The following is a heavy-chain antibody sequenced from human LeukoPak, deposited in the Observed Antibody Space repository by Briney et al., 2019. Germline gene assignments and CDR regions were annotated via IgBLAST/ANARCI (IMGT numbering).Heavy chain of an antibody. CDR1: GGSISSSSYY. Sequence: WETLSLTCTVSGGSISSSSYYWGWLRQPPGKGLEWVGSIYYSGSTYYNPSLKSRVTISVDTSKNQFSLKLSSVTAADTAVYHCARLAVAARCFDYWGQGTLVTVSS. CDR2: IYYSGST. V-gene: IGHV4-39*01. J-gene: IGHJ4*02. CDR3: ARLAVAARCFDY. D-gene: IGHD6-6*01.